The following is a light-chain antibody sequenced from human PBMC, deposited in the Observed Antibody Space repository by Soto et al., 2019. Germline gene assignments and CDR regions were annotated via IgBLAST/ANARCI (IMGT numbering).Light chain of an antibody. CDR3: SSHAGSSVV. CDR2: DVT. J-gene: IGLJ1*01. V-gene: IGLV2-11*01. CDR1: SSDVGGYNY. Sequence: QSVLTQPRSVSGSPGQSVTISCTGTSSDVGGYNYVSWYQQHPGKAPKLMIYDVTTRPSGVPDRFSGSKSGNTASLTISGLQAEDEADYYCSSHAGSSVVFGTGTKVHRP.